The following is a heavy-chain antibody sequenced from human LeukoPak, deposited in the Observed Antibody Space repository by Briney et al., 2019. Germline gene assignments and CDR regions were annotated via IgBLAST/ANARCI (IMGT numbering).Heavy chain of an antibody. CDR2: INPNSGGT. J-gene: IGHJ3*02. CDR3: ARSPVLYCSGGSCPDAFDI. V-gene: IGHV1-2*02. D-gene: IGHD2-15*01. Sequence: GASVKVSCKDSGYTFTGYYMHWVRQAPGQGLEWMGWINPNSGGTNYAQKFQGRVTMTRDTSISTAYMELSRLRSDDTAVYYCARSPVLYCSGGSCPDAFDIWGQGTMVTVSS. CDR1: GYTFTGYY.